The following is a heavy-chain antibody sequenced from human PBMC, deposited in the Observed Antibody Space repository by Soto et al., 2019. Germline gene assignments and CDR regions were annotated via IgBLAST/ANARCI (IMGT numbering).Heavy chain of an antibody. Sequence: QITLKESGPPLVKPTQTLTLTCTFSGFSLSTKTVGVGWIRQPPGKALEWLALIYWDDDKRYSQSLKNRLTIAMDTSKNLVVLVMTNMGPVDTATYYCAHTVTRYDYFDYWGQGSLVTVSS. V-gene: IGHV2-5*02. J-gene: IGHJ4*02. CDR2: IYWDDDK. CDR3: AHTVTRYDYFDY. D-gene: IGHD4-17*01. CDR1: GFSLSTKTVG.